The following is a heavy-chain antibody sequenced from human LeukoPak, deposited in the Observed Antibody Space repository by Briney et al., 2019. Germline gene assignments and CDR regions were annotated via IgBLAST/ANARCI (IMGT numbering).Heavy chain of an antibody. V-gene: IGHV4-4*09. Sequence: SETLSLTCTVSGGSISSYYWSWIRQPPGKGLEWIGYIYTSGSTNYNPSLKSRVTISVDTSKNQFSLKLSSVTAADTAVYYCASLRMRWLQLQYFDYWGQGTLDTVSS. CDR2: IYTSGST. J-gene: IGHJ4*02. D-gene: IGHD5-24*01. CDR1: GGSISSYY. CDR3: ASLRMRWLQLQYFDY.